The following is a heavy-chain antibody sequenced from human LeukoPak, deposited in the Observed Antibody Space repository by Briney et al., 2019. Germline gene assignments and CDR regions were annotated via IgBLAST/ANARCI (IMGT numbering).Heavy chain of an antibody. Sequence: GSLRPSCAASGFTFSSYWMHWIRQPPGKGLEWIGYIYYSGSTNYNPSLKSRVTISVDTSKNQFSLKLSSVAAADTAVYYCARVSYYDSSGYLFDYWGQGTLVTVSS. CDR2: IYYSGST. V-gene: IGHV4-59*01. D-gene: IGHD3-22*01. CDR3: ARVSYYDSSGYLFDY. CDR1: GFTFSSYW. J-gene: IGHJ4*02.